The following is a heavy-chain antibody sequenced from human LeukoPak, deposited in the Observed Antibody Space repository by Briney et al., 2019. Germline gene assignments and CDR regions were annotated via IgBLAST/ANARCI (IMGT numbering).Heavy chain of an antibody. V-gene: IGHV4-38-2*02. D-gene: IGHD2-15*01. CDR2: IYHSGST. CDR1: GYSISSGYY. CDR3: ARAPRPDDVIVVVVAATGTPFDY. J-gene: IGHJ4*02. Sequence: PSETLSLTCTVSGYSISSGYYWGWIRQPLGKGLEWVGSIYHSGSTYYNPSLKSRVTISVDTSKNQFSLKLSSVTAADTAVYYCARAPRPDDVIVVVVAATGTPFDYWGQGTLVTVSS.